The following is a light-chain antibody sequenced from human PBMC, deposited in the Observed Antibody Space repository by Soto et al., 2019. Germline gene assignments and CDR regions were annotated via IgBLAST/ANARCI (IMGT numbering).Light chain of an antibody. CDR3: QQYYNWPPYT. V-gene: IGKV3-15*01. CDR1: QSVSSN. J-gene: IGKJ2*01. Sequence: EIVMTQSPATLSVSPGETATLSCRASQSVSSNLAWYQQKPGQAPRLVISGASTRATGIPARFSGSGSGTEFTRTISSLQFEDFSVFYCQQYYNWPPYTVGQGTKLEIK. CDR2: GAS.